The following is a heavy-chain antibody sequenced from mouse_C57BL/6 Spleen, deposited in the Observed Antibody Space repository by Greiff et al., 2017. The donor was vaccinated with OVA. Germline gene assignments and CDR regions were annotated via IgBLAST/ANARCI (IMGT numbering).Heavy chain of an antibody. V-gene: IGHV5-17*01. Sequence: EVHLVESGGGLVKPGGSLKLSCAASGFTFSDYGMHWVRQAPEKGLEWVAYISSGCSTIYYADTVKGRFTISRDNAKNTLFLQMTSLRSEDTAMYYCARPDYYGSSYFDYWGQGTTLTVSS. CDR1: GFTFSDYG. CDR3: ARPDYYGSSYFDY. CDR2: ISSGCSTI. D-gene: IGHD1-1*01. J-gene: IGHJ2*01.